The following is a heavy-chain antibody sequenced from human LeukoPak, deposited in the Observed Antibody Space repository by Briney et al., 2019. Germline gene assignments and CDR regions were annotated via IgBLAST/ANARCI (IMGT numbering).Heavy chain of an antibody. D-gene: IGHD6-19*01. J-gene: IGHJ4*02. CDR3: ARVAVAGEDY. V-gene: IGHV3-74*01. Sequence: GGSLRLSCAASGFTFSSYWMHWVRQAPGKGLVWVSRINTNGSPTQHADSVKGRFTISRDNAKNTLYLQMNSLRAEDTAVYYCARVAVAGEDYWGQGTLVTVSS. CDR2: INTNGSPT. CDR1: GFTFSSYW.